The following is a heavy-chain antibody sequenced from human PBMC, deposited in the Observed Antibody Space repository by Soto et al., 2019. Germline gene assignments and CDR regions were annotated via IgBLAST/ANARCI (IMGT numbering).Heavy chain of an antibody. CDR3: ERGTTWNYVLENWFDP. D-gene: IGHD1-7*01. Sequence: SLKVSCKASGGTCSSYAISWVRQAPGQGLEWMGGIIPIFGTANYAQKFQGRVTITADESTSTAYMELTSLRSEDTAVYYCERGTTWNYVLENWFDPCGQRHLVTVSP. CDR1: GGTCSSYA. J-gene: IGHJ5*02. CDR2: IIPIFGTA. V-gene: IGHV1-69*13.